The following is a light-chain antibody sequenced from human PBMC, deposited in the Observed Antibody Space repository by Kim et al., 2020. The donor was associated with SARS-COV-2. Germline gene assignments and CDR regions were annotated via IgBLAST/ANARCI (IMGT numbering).Light chain of an antibody. CDR1: QSVRSY. V-gene: IGKV3-11*01. Sequence: LSPGERATLSCRASQSVRSYLGWYQQKPGQTPRLLIYDVSNRATGIPARFSGSGSGTDFTLTISSLEPEDFAVYYCQQRSAWPLTFGGGTKVDIK. CDR3: QQRSAWPLT. CDR2: DVS. J-gene: IGKJ4*01.